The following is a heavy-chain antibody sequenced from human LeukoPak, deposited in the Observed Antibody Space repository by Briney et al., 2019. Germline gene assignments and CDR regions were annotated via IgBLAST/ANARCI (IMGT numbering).Heavy chain of an antibody. V-gene: IGHV4-34*01. CDR1: GGSFSGYY. Sequence: SETLSHTCAVYGGSFSGYYWSWIRQPPGKGLEWIGEINHSGSTNYNPSLKSRVTISVDTSKNQFSLKLSSVTAADTAVYYCARGGPYYYDSSGSRHGDFDYWGQGTLVTVSS. J-gene: IGHJ4*02. D-gene: IGHD3-22*01. CDR3: ARGGPYYYDSSGSRHGDFDY. CDR2: INHSGST.